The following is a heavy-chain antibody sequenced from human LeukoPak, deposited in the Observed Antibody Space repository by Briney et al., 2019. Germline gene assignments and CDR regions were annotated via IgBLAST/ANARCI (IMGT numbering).Heavy chain of an antibody. J-gene: IGHJ6*02. Sequence: ASETLSLTCTVSGGSISSGGYYWSWIRQHPGKGLEWIGYIYYSGSTYYNPSLKSRVTISVDTSKNQFSLKLSSVTAADTAVYYCARVEGYYPHYYGMDVWGQGTTVTVSS. V-gene: IGHV4-31*03. CDR3: ARVEGYYPHYYGMDV. D-gene: IGHD3-3*01. CDR2: IYYSGST. CDR1: GGSISSGGYY.